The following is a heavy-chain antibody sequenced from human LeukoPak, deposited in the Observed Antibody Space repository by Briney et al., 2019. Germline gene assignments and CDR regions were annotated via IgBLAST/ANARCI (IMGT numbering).Heavy chain of an antibody. D-gene: IGHD6-6*01. V-gene: IGHV4-39*01. CDR3: ARVEYSSSSLFDY. Sequence: SETLSLTCTVSGGSISSSSYYWGWIRQPPGKGLEWIGSIYYSGSTYYNPSLKSRVTISVDTSKNQFSLKLSSVTAADTAVYYCARVEYSSSSLFDYWGQGTLVTVSS. CDR2: IYYSGST. J-gene: IGHJ4*02. CDR1: GGSISSSSYY.